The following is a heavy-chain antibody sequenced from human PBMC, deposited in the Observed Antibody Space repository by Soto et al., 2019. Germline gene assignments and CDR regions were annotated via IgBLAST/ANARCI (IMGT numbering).Heavy chain of an antibody. Sequence: QLQLRESGPGLVQPSGTLSLTCDVSGDSLTNNHWWSWVRQAPGKGLEWIGEIWHTGRPNYNPSLKSRVAISIDKSKNQLSRKLSSVTAADTAVYYCVRDSRTGCSSINCYMHWGQGTLVTV. J-gene: IGHJ4*02. CDR3: VRDSRTGCSSINCYMH. D-gene: IGHD2-15*01. V-gene: IGHV4-4*02. CDR2: IWHTGRP. CDR1: GDSLTNNHW.